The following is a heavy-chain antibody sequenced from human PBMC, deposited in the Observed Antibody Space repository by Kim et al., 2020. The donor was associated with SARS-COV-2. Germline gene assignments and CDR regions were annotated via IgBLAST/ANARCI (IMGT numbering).Heavy chain of an antibody. CDR3: ARDLYCSSTSCYSL. J-gene: IGHJ4*02. CDR1: GFTFSSYG. CDR2: ISYDGSNK. Sequence: GGSLRLSCAASGFTFSSYGMHWVRQTPGKGLEWVAVISYDGSNKYYADSVKGRFTISRDNSKNTLYLQMNSLRAEDTAVYYCARDLYCSSTSCYSLWGQGTLVTVSS. V-gene: IGHV3-33*05. D-gene: IGHD2-2*01.